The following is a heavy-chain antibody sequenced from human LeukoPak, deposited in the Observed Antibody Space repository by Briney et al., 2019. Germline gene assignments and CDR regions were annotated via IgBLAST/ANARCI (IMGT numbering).Heavy chain of an antibody. CDR1: GFTFSDYA. CDR3: ARDRVGVTPDYYYYYMDV. Sequence: GGSLRLSCAASGFTFSDYAMHWVRQAPGKELEYVSAISSNGGSIHYANSVKGRFTISRDNAKNSLYLQMNSLRAEDTAVYYCARDRVGVTPDYYYYYMDVWGKGTTVTISS. D-gene: IGHD2-21*02. CDR2: ISSNGGSI. V-gene: IGHV3-64*01. J-gene: IGHJ6*03.